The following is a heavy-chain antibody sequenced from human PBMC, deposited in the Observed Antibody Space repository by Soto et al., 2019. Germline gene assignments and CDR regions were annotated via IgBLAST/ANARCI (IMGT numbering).Heavy chain of an antibody. CDR1: GGSISSSNW. CDR3: ARAGSNRASDY. CDR2: IYHGGST. D-gene: IGHD3-10*01. V-gene: IGHV4-4*02. J-gene: IGHJ4*02. Sequence: SETLSLTCAVSGGSISSSNWWNWVRQPPGKGLEWIGEIYHGGSTNYNPSLKSRVTISVDRSKNQFSLKLSSVTAADTAVYYCARAGSNRASDYWGQGTLVTVSS.